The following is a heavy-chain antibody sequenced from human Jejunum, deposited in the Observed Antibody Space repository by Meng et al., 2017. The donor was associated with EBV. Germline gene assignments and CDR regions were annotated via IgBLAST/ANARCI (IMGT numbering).Heavy chain of an antibody. CDR1: GGSINSNDW. Sequence: QVQLQESGPGRVKPSGTLSLTCAGSGGSINSNDWWSWGRQSPVKGLEWIGDIYHTGSTNYNPSLKSRVTISVDKSKNHFSLKLNSVTAADTAIYYCARVLDCSTTSCYFGIDPWGQGTMVTVYS. CDR3: ARVLDCSTTSCYFGIDP. J-gene: IGHJ5*02. V-gene: IGHV4-4*02. CDR2: IYHTGST. D-gene: IGHD2-2*01.